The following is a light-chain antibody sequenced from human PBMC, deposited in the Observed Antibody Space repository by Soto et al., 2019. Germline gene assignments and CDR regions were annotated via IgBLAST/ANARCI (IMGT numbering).Light chain of an antibody. CDR2: DVS. CDR3: SSYTSSNTL. V-gene: IGLV2-14*03. CDR1: SSDVGGYNY. J-gene: IGLJ2*01. Sequence: QSALTQPASVSGSPGQSITISCTGTSSDVGGYNYVSWYQQHPGKAPKLMIYDVSNRPSGVSNRFSGSKSGNTASLTITGLQAEDEADYYCSSYTSSNTLFGGGTKLTVL.